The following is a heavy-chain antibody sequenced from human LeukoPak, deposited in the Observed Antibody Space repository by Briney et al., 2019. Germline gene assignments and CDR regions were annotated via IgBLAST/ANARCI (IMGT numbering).Heavy chain of an antibody. CDR2: ISWNSGSI. J-gene: IGHJ4*02. CDR1: GFTFDDYA. V-gene: IGHV3-9*01. D-gene: IGHD3-10*01. Sequence: PGRSLRLSCAASGFTFDDYAMHWVRQAPGKGLEWVSGISWNSGSIGYADSVKGRFTISRDNAKNSLYLQMNRLRAEDTALYYCAPGESSDYWGQGTLVTVSS. CDR3: APGESSDY.